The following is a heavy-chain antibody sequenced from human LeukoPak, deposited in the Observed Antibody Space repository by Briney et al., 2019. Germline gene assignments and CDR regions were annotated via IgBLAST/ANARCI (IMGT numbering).Heavy chain of an antibody. CDR1: GGSISSYY. CDR2: IYTSGST. D-gene: IGHD3-16*01. CDR3: ARSENGGETPIDY. J-gene: IGHJ4*02. Sequence: PSETLSLTCTVSGGSISSYYLSWIRQPPGKGLEWIGRIYTSGSTKYNPSLKSRVTMSVDTSKKQFSLKLSSVTAADTAVYYCARSENGGETPIDYWGQGTLVTVSS. V-gene: IGHV4-4*07.